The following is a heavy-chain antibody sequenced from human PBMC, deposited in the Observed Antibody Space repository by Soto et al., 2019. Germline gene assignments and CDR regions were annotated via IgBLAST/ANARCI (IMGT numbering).Heavy chain of an antibody. CDR1: GGTFSSYA. CDR3: ARVWVGDYARGPLDF. J-gene: IGHJ4*02. Sequence: GASVKVSCKASGGTFSSYAISWVRQAPGQGLEWMGGIIPIFGTANYAQKFQGRVTISTDESATTAYMELSSLRSEDTAVYYCARVWVGDYARGPLDFWGQGTLVTVSS. CDR2: IIPIFGTA. V-gene: IGHV1-69*05. D-gene: IGHD4-17*01.